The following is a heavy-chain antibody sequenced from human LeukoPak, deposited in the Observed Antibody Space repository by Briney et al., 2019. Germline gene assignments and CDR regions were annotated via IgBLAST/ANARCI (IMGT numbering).Heavy chain of an antibody. CDR3: ARQEVYYDSSVAGFDP. D-gene: IGHD3-22*01. CDR2: IYYSGST. V-gene: IGHV4-39*01. Sequence: SETLSLTCTVSGGSISSSRYYWGWIRQPPGKGLEWIGSIYYSGSTYYNPSLKSRVTISVDTSKNQFSLKLSSVTAADTAVYYCARQEVYYDSSVAGFDPWGQGTLVTVSS. J-gene: IGHJ5*02. CDR1: GGSISSSRYY.